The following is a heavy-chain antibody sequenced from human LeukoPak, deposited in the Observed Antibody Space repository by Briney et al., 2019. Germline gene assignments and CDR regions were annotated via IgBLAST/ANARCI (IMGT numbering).Heavy chain of an antibody. J-gene: IGHJ6*03. CDR3: ARSLRVRGVPDYMDV. V-gene: IGHV3-21*04. D-gene: IGHD3-10*02. CDR1: GFTFNSYT. Sequence: GSLRLSCAASGFTFNSYTMNWVRQAPGKGLERVSSITTTSSYVYYADTVKGRFTISRDNSKNMLYLQMNSLRAEDTAVYYCARSLRVRGVPDYMDVWGKGTTVIISS. CDR2: ITTTSSYV.